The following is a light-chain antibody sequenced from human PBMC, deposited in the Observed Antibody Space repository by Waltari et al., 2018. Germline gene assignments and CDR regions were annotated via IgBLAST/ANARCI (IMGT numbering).Light chain of an antibody. V-gene: IGLV1-51*02. J-gene: IGLJ2*01. CDR3: AVWDTSLNPV. Sequence: QSVLTQPPSVSAAPGQKVTIPCSGSSSNIGKDSVSWYQHLPGTAPKLLIYENNKRPSGIPDRFSGSKSGTSATLGITGLQTGDEADYYCAVWDTSLNPVFGGGTKLTVL. CDR2: ENN. CDR1: SSNIGKDS.